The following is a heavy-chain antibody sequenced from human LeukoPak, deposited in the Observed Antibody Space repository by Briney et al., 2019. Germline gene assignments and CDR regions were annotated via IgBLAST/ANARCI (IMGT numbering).Heavy chain of an antibody. J-gene: IGHJ5*02. Sequence: GGSLRLSCAVSGFTFSSYGMSWVRQALGKGLEWVSAITGSGDRTYYADSVKGRLTISRDNSKNTLYLQMNSLRAEDTAVYYCAKDSSGWYHWFDPWGQGTLVTVSS. CDR1: GFTFSSYG. CDR2: ITGSGDRT. CDR3: AKDSSGWYHWFDP. V-gene: IGHV3-23*01. D-gene: IGHD6-19*01.